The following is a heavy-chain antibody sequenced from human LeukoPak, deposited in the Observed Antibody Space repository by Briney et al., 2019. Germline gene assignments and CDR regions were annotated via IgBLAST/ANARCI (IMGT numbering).Heavy chain of an antibody. CDR2: INPNSGGT. V-gene: IGHV1-2*02. J-gene: IGHJ4*02. CDR1: GYTFTGYY. CDR3: ATSIAVAGTCEY. Sequence: ASVKVSCKASGYTFTGYYIHWVRQAPGQGLEWMGWINPNSGGTNYTQKFQGRVTMTRDTSISTAYMELSRLRSDDTAVYYCATSIAVAGTCEYWGQGTLVTVSS. D-gene: IGHD6-19*01.